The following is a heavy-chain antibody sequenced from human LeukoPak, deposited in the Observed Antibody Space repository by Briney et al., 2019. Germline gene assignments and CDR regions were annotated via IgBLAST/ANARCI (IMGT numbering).Heavy chain of an antibody. V-gene: IGHV4-34*01. CDR3: ARGLWGSRLRIRGSGMDV. CDR2: ITHSGTP. Sequence: SETLSLTCAVYRGSFSGYYWTWIRQPPGKGLEWIGEITHSGTPNYNPSLKSRVTISVDTSKNQFSLKLSSVTAADTAVYYCARGLWGSRLRIRGSGMDVWGQGTTVTVSS. J-gene: IGHJ6*02. CDR1: RGSFSGYY. D-gene: IGHD4-17*01.